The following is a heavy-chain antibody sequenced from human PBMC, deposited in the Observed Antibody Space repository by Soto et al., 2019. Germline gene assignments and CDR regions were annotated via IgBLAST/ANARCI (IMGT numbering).Heavy chain of an antibody. CDR1: GGSISSGDYY. CDR2: IYYSGST. J-gene: IGHJ5*02. Sequence: QVQLQESGPGLVKPSQTLSLTCTVSGGSISSGDYYWSWIRQPPGKGLEWIGYIYYSGSTYYNPSLKSRVTISVDTSKDQFSLKLSSVTAADTAVYYCARGVYMVRGSNWFDPWGQGTLVTVSS. D-gene: IGHD3-10*01. CDR3: ARGVYMVRGSNWFDP. V-gene: IGHV4-30-4*01.